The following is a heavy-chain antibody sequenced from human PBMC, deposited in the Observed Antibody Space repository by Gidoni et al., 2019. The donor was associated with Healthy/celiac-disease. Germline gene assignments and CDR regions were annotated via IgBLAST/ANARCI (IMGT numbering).Heavy chain of an antibody. V-gene: IGHV3-13*01. J-gene: IGHJ4*02. Sequence: EVQLVESGGGLVQPGGSLRLSCAASGFTFSSYDMHWVRPATGKGLEWVSAIGTAGDTYYPGSVKGRFTISRENAKNSLYLQMNSLRAGDTAVDYCARAQNNGGFDYWGQGTLVTVSS. CDR1: GFTFSSYD. D-gene: IGHD2-8*01. CDR3: ARAQNNGGFDY. CDR2: IGTAGDT.